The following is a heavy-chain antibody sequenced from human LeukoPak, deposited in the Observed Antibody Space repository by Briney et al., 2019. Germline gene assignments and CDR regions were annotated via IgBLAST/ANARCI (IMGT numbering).Heavy chain of an antibody. D-gene: IGHD3-10*01. J-gene: IGHJ6*03. V-gene: IGHV3-43*02. CDR3: AKDTIPYGRSYYYMDV. CDR2: VSGDGGST. CDR1: GFTFDDYA. Sequence: PGGSLRLSCAASGFTFDDYAMHWVRHAPGKGLEWVSLVSGDGGSTYYADSVRGRFTGSRDNSKNCLYLHMSSLRAEDPALFHCAKDTIPYGRSYYYMDVGAKGPRSPSP.